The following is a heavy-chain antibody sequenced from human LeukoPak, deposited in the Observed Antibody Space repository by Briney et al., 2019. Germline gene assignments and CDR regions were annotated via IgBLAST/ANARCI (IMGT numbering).Heavy chain of an antibody. V-gene: IGHV5-51*01. CDR2: IYPGDSDT. D-gene: IGHD3-10*01. Sequence: GESLKISCKGSGYSFTTYWIGWVRQMPGNGLEWMGVIYPGDSDTRYSPSFQGQVTISADKSINTAYLQWSSLKASDTAIYYCARQFGTGAQLTFDYWGQGTLVTVSS. J-gene: IGHJ4*02. CDR3: ARQFGTGAQLTFDY. CDR1: GYSFTTYW.